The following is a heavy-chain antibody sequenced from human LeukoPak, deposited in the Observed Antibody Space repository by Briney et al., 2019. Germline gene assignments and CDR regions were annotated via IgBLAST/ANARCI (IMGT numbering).Heavy chain of an antibody. CDR3: ARKNGLDY. V-gene: IGHV3-21*01. J-gene: IGHJ4*02. CDR2: ITSDSRYR. CDR1: GFSFSTYN. Sequence: SLRLSCEASGFSFSTYNMNWVRQAPGKGLEWISSITSDSRYRYYADSVKGRFTISRDNAKNSLYLQMNSLRAEDTAVYYCARKNGLDYWGQGTLVTVSS.